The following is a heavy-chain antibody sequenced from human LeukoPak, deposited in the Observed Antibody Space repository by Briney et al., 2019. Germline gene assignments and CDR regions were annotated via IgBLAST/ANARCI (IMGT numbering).Heavy chain of an antibody. CDR1: GGSISSYY. J-gene: IGHJ4*02. CDR3: ARRHRYCSTNCYLTDY. CDR2: IYYSGST. V-gene: IGHV4-59*08. Sequence: SETLSLTCTVSGGSISSYYWNWIRQPPGKGLEWIGYIYYSGSTNYNPSLKSRVTISVDTSKNQFSLKLSSVTAADTAVYYCARRHRYCSTNCYLTDYWGQGTLATVSS. D-gene: IGHD2-2*01.